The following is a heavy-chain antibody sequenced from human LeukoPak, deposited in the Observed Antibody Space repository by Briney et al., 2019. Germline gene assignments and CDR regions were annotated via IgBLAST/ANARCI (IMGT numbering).Heavy chain of an antibody. CDR3: VKRTGLYFDY. V-gene: IGHV3-64D*09. D-gene: IGHD7-27*01. CDR2: ISSNGGNT. Sequence: GGSLRLSCSASGFTFSSYAINWVRQAPGKGLEYVSGISSNGGNTYNANSLKGRITISRDNSKNTVELQMSSLRTEDTAVYFCVKRTGLYFDYWGQGTLVTVSS. J-gene: IGHJ4*02. CDR1: GFTFSSYA.